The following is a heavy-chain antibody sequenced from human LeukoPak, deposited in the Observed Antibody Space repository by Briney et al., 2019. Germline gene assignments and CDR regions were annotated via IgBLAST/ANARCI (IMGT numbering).Heavy chain of an antibody. CDR1: GFTFSSYG. CDR3: AKDGQASLYYYNYMDV. J-gene: IGHJ6*03. V-gene: IGHV3-30*18. CDR2: ISYDGSNK. Sequence: GRSLRLSCAASGFTFSSYGMHWVRQAPGKGLEWVAVISYDGSNKYYADSVKGRFTISRDNSKNTLYLQMNSLRAGDTAIHYCAKDGQASLYYYNYMDVWGKGTTVTVSS.